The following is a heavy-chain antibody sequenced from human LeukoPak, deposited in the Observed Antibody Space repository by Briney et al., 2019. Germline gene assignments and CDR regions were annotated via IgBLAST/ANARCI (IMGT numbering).Heavy chain of an antibody. CDR3: ARHGPKDGYNTAFDI. CDR2: IYTSGST. V-gene: IGHV4-4*09. D-gene: IGHD5-24*01. Sequence: SETLSLTCTVSGGSISSYYWSWIRQPPGKGLEWIGYIYTSGSTNYNPSLKSRATISVDTSKNQFSLKLSSVTAADTAVYYCARHGPKDGYNTAFDIWGQGTMVTVSS. J-gene: IGHJ3*02. CDR1: GGSISSYY.